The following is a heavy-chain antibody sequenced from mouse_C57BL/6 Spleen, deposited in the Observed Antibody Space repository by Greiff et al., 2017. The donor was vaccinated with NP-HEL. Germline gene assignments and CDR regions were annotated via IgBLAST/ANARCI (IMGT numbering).Heavy chain of an antibody. CDR2: INPGSGGT. CDR3: ARDYYGSSQFAY. V-gene: IGHV1-54*01. Sequence: QVQLQQSGAELVRPGTSVKVSCKASGYAFTNYLIEWVKQRPGQGLEWIGVINPGSGGTNYNEKFKGKATLTADKSSSTAYMQLSSLTSEDSAVYFCARDYYGSSQFAYWGQGTLVTVSA. D-gene: IGHD1-1*01. J-gene: IGHJ3*01. CDR1: GYAFTNYL.